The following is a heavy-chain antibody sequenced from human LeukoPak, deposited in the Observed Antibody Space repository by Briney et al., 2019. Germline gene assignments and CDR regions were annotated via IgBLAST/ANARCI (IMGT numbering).Heavy chain of an antibody. V-gene: IGHV3-21*01. D-gene: IGHD3-10*01. J-gene: IGHJ5*02. CDR2: ISSSSSYI. Sequence: PGGSLRLSCAASGFTFSNAWMTWVRQAPGKGLEWVSSISSSSSYIYYADSVKGRFTISRDNAKNSLYLQMNSLRAEDTAVYYCARVITMVRGVTNWFDPWGQGTLVTVSS. CDR1: GFTFSNAW. CDR3: ARVITMVRGVTNWFDP.